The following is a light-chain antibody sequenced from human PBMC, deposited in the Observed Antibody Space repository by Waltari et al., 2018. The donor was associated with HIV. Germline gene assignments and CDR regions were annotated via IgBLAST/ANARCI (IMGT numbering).Light chain of an antibody. CDR2: KAS. J-gene: IGKJ5*01. Sequence: DIQMTQSPSTLSASVGARVTITCRASQSIVTSLAWYQQKSGKAPKLLIYKASSLENGVPLRFSGSGSGTEFTLTISGLQPDDFATYYCQHFDPYSPITFGQGTRLESK. CDR1: QSIVTS. CDR3: QHFDPYSPIT. V-gene: IGKV1-5*03.